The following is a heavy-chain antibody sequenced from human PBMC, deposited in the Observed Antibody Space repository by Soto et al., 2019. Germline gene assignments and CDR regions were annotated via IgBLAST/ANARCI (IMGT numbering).Heavy chain of an antibody. V-gene: IGHV4-31*11. CDR1: GCTFSSSGYF. J-gene: IGHJ6*02. CDR3: ARSHRGVTMAVDV. CDR2: TYYSGST. D-gene: IGHD4-17*01. Sequence: PSGTLSLPSAFSGCTFSSSGYFANLIRQYPGKGLEWIGHTYYSGSTYFNPPLKSRFTISLDTSKNQLSLKMTSVTAADTAIYYCARSHRGVTMAVDVWGQGTTVTVSS.